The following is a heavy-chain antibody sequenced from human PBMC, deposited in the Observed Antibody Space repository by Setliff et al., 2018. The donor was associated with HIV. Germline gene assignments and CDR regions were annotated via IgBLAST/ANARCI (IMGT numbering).Heavy chain of an antibody. Sequence: GGSLRLSCAASEFDFSSYNMNWVRQAPGKGLEWVSSISSSSDTYTYYADSVKGRFTISRNNAKNSLYLQMNSLRAEDTAVYYCARWRGQLWLRGAFDYWGLGTLVTVSS. CDR1: EFDFSSYN. D-gene: IGHD5-18*01. V-gene: IGHV3-21*06. CDR2: ISSSSDTYT. J-gene: IGHJ4*02. CDR3: ARWRGQLWLRGAFDY.